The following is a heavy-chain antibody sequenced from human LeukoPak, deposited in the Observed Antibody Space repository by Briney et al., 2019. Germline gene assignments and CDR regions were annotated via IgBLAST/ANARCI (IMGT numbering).Heavy chain of an antibody. CDR1: GYTFTGYY. CDR2: INPNSGGT. CDR3: ASLGSMITFGGVITLLDY. D-gene: IGHD3-16*01. J-gene: IGHJ4*02. Sequence: ASVKVSCKASGYTFTGYYMHWVRQAPGQGLEWMGWINPNSGGTNYAQKFQGRVTMTRDTYISTAYMELSRLRSDDTAVYYCASLGSMITFGGVITLLDYWGQGTLVTVSS. V-gene: IGHV1-2*02.